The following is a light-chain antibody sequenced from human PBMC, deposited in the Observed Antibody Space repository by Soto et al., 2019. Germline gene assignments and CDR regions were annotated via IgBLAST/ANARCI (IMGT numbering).Light chain of an antibody. CDR3: QQRSNWPWP. V-gene: IGKV3-11*01. J-gene: IGKJ1*01. CDR1: QSVRNY. CDR2: DAY. Sequence: EIVLTQSPATLSLSPGERATLSCRASQSVRNYLAWYQQKPGPAPRLLIYDAYTRDTGIPGRFSVSGSGTDFTLTISSLEPEDFAVYYCQQRSNWPWPFGQGTKVEIK.